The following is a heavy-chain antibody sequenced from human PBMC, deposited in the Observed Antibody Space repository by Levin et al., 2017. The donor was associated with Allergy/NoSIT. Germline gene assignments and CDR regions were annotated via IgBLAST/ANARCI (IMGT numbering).Heavy chain of an antibody. CDR3: ARGATQDPDRPWLRLLETDY. J-gene: IGHJ4*02. V-gene: IGHV3-30-3*01. CDR1: GFTFSSYA. D-gene: IGHD5-12*01. Sequence: GGSLRLSCAASGFTFSSYAMHWVRQAPGKGLEWVAVISYDGSNKYYADSVKGRFTISRDNSKNTLYLQMNSLRAEDTAVYYCARGATQDPDRPWLRLLETDYWGQGTLVTVSS. CDR2: ISYDGSNK.